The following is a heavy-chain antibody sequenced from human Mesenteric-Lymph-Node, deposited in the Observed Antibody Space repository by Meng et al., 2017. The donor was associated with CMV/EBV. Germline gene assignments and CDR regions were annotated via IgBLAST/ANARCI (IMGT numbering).Heavy chain of an antibody. J-gene: IGHJ4*02. V-gene: IGHV4-34*01. D-gene: IGHD1-20*01. CDR2: INHSGST. CDR1: GGSFSGYY. Sequence: SETLSLTCAVYGGSFSGYYWSWIRQPPGKGLEWIGEINHSGSTNYNPSLKSRVTISVDTSKNQFSLKLSSVTVADTAVYYCARGAYNWNASPFDYWGQGTLVTVSS. CDR3: ARGAYNWNASPFDY.